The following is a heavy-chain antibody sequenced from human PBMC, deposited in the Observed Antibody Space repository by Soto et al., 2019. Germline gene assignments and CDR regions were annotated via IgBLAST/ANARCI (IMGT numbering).Heavy chain of an antibody. CDR3: AKDRNPPVQIWLPYYYYYGMDV. J-gene: IGHJ6*02. CDR1: CFTFSSYG. D-gene: IGHD5-18*01. V-gene: IGHV3-30*18. CDR2: ISYDVSNK. Sequence: XVCLRLSFAASCFTFSSYGMHWVRQAPGKGLEWVAVISYDVSNKYYADSVKGRFTISRDNSKNTLYLQMNSLRAEDTAVYYCAKDRNPPVQIWLPYYYYYGMDVCGQRTTVTVSS.